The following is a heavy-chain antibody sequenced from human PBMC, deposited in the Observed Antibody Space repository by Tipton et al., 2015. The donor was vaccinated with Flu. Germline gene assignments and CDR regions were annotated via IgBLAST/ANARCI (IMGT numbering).Heavy chain of an antibody. Sequence: TLSLTCSVSGASITGHHWNWFRQSPGKGLEWIGYTHYTDSPKYNPSLKGRITMSVDTSKSQSSLKLSSVTAADTAVYYCARMRERDCTLGVCYLWYFDVWGRGTSVTVSS. D-gene: IGHD2-8*01. J-gene: IGHJ2*01. CDR2: THYTDSP. V-gene: IGHV4-59*11. CDR3: ARMRERDCTLGVCYLWYFDV. CDR1: GASITGHH.